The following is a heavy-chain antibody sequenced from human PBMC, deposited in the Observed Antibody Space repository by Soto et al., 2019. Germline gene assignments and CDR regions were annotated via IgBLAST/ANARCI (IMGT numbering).Heavy chain of an antibody. D-gene: IGHD2-15*01. Sequence: EVQLVESGGGLVQPGGSLRLSCAASGFTFSNYWMYWVRQAPGKGLVWVSRINSDGSVSSYADSVKGRLTISRDNVKNTLYLQMDSLRAEDTAVYYCARGDCVGGTCYSLAGYFYYYMDVWGKGTTVNVFS. CDR1: GFTFSNYW. CDR3: ARGDCVGGTCYSLAGYFYYYMDV. V-gene: IGHV3-74*01. CDR2: INSDGSVS. J-gene: IGHJ6*03.